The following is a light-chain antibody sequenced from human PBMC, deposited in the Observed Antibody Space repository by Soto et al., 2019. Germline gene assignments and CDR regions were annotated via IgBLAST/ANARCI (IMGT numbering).Light chain of an antibody. CDR2: AAS. CDR1: QDIFNY. CDR3: QQGNIFPWT. J-gene: IGKJ1*01. Sequence: DIQMTQSPSSVSASVGDRVTITCRASQDIFNYLAWYQQKPGKAPKLLIYAASSLQNGVTSRFSGSGSGTDFTLTNSSLQPEDFASYYCQQGNIFPWTFGQGTKVEVK. V-gene: IGKV1-12*01.